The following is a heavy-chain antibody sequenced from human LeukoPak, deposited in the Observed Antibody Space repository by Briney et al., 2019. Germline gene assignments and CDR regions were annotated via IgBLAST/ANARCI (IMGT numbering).Heavy chain of an antibody. CDR2: INPSGGST. CDR3: AREDSLIAAAKFGFDP. J-gene: IGHJ5*02. V-gene: IGHV1-46*01. Sequence: ASVKVSCTASGYTFTSYYMHWVRQAPGQGLEWMGIINPSGGSTSYAQNFQGRVTMTRDMSTSTVYMELSSLRSDDTAVYYCAREDSLIAAAKFGFDPWGQGTLVTVSS. D-gene: IGHD6-13*01. CDR1: GYTFTSYY.